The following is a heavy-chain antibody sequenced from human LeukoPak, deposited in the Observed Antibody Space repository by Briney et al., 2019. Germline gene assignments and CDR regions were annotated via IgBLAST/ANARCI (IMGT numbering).Heavy chain of an antibody. Sequence: SETLSLTCAVYGGSFSGYYWSWIRQPPGKGLEWIGEINHSGSTNYNPSLKSRVTISVDTSKNQFSLKLSSVTAADTAVYYRARGHFGPDFWSVSSVNWFDPWGQGTLVTVSS. CDR3: ARGHFGPDFWSVSSVNWFDP. J-gene: IGHJ5*02. CDR1: GGSFSGYY. CDR2: INHSGST. D-gene: IGHD3-3*01. V-gene: IGHV4-34*01.